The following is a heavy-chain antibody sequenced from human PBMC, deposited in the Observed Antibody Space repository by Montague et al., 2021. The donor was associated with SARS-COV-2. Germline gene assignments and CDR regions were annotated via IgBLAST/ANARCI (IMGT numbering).Heavy chain of an antibody. CDR1: GDSVSRNSAA. D-gene: IGHD3-9*01. V-gene: IGHV6-1*01. J-gene: IGHJ6*03. Sequence: CAISGDSVSRNSAAWNWLRQSPSRGLEWLGRTYYRSKWYNDYAVSVKSRITINPDTSKNQFSLQLNSVTPEDTTVYYCARDLKPPGDILTGYLPYYYYMDVWGKGTTVTVSS. CDR3: ARDLKPPGDILTGYLPYYYYMDV. CDR2: TYYRSKWYN.